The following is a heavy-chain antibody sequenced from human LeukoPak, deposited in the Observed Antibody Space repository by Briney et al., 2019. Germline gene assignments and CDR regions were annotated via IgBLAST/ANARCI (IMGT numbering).Heavy chain of an antibody. CDR3: VYSGDYEKGY. CDR2: IKPDGSQK. V-gene: IGHV3-7*01. Sequence: GGSLRLSCAASGFSFSRYWMTWMRQAPGKGLEWLATIKPDGSQKLYVDSLKGRFTISRDNAKNSLYLQMNSLRAEDTAVYYCVYSGDYEKGYWGQGTLVTVSS. J-gene: IGHJ4*02. CDR1: GFSFSRYW. D-gene: IGHD4-17*01.